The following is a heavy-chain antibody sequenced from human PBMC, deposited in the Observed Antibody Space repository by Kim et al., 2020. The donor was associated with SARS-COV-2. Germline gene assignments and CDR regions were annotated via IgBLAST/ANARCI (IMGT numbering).Heavy chain of an antibody. J-gene: IGHJ4*02. Sequence: NYAQKFQGRVTITADESTSPAYMELSSLRSEDTAVYYCARAGVRSPNFDYWGQGTLVTVSS. V-gene: IGHV1-69*01. CDR3: ARAGVRSPNFDY. D-gene: IGHD6-19*01.